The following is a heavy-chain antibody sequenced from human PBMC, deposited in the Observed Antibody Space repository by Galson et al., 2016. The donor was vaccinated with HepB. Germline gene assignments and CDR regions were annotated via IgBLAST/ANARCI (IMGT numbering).Heavy chain of an antibody. CDR1: GYTFSAYY. J-gene: IGHJ4*02. Sequence: SVKVSCKASGYTFSAYYMHWVRQAPGQGLEWMGWINPNSGDTNYAQKFQGRVTMTRDTSISTAYMELRWQRSDDTAVYSCARVTYYDGSGSNSPLDYWGQGTLGTVSS. D-gene: IGHD3-10*01. V-gene: IGHV1-2*02. CDR2: INPNSGDT. CDR3: ARVTYYDGSGSNSPLDY.